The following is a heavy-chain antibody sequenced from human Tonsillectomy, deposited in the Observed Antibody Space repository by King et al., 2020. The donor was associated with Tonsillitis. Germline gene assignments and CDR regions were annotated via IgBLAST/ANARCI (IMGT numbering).Heavy chain of an antibody. V-gene: IGHV4-61*02. CDR2: MHPSGTT. J-gene: IGHJ6*03. D-gene: IGHD4-11*01. CDR3: ARARYSNFAANYYYVDV. CDR1: GGSIRGGSFF. Sequence: QMQLQESGPGLVKPSQTLSLSCTVSGGSIRGGSFFLTWIRQPAGKGLECIGRMHPSGTTNYSPSLSGRVTRSIDTSKSQFSLNLTSVTAADTAVYYCARARYSNFAANYYYVDVWGKGTTVTVSS.